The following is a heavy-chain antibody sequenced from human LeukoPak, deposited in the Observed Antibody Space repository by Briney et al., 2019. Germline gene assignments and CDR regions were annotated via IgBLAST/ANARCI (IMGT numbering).Heavy chain of an antibody. Sequence: PGGSLRLSCAASGFTFSSYGMSWVRQAPGKGLEWVSGITNGGSTYYGDSVKGRFTISRDDSKNTLYLQMNGLRAEDTAVYYCATSLSGWGTYHYLNVWGTGTTVTISS. CDR1: GFTFSSYG. D-gene: IGHD3-10*01. V-gene: IGHV3-23*01. CDR2: ITNGGST. J-gene: IGHJ6*04. CDR3: ATSLSGWGTYHYLNV.